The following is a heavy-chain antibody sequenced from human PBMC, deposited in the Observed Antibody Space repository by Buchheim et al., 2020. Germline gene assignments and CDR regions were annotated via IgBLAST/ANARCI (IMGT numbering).Heavy chain of an antibody. CDR2: VYHSGIT. V-gene: IGHV4-4*02. CDR3: TKDLNIFVRGVRPGLDV. D-gene: IGHD3-10*01. J-gene: IGHJ6*02. Sequence: QVRLQASGPGLVKPSGTLSLTCAASGGSITTTTWWTWVRQPPGQGLEWIGEVYHSGITNYNPSLKSRVTISVDKSKRQFSLNLSYVTAADTAVYYCTKDLNIFVRGVRPGLDVWGQGIT. CDR1: GGSITTTTW.